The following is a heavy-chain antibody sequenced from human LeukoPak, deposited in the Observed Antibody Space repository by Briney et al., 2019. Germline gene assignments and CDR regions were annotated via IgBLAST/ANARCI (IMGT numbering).Heavy chain of an antibody. D-gene: IGHD3-10*02. V-gene: IGHV3-9*01. CDR1: GFTFDDYA. CDR3: AELGITMIGGV. CDR2: ISWNSGSI. Sequence: GGSLRLSCAASGFTFDDYAMHWVRQAPGKGLEWVSGISWNSGSIGYAGSVKGRFTISRDNDKNSLYLQMNSLRAEDTAVYYCAELGITMIGGVWGKGTTVTISS. J-gene: IGHJ6*04.